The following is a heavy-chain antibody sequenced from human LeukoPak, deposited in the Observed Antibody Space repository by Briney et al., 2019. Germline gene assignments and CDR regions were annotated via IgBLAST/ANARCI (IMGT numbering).Heavy chain of an antibody. V-gene: IGHV4-30-4*08. CDR3: ARHDGSSWYPGYFQH. Sequence: PSQTLSLTCTVSGGSISSGDYYWSWIRQPPGKGLEWIGYIYYSGSTYYNPSLKSRVTISVDTSKNQFSLNLSSVTAADTAVYYCARHDGSSWYPGYFQHWGQGTLVTVSS. D-gene: IGHD6-13*01. CDR1: GGSISSGDYY. CDR2: IYYSGST. J-gene: IGHJ1*01.